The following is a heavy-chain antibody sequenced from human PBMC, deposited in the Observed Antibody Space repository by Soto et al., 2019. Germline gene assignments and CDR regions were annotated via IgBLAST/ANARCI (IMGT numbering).Heavy chain of an antibody. Sequence: QVQLQESGPGLVKPSQTLSLTCTVSGGSISSGGYYWSWIRQHPGKGLEWIGYIDYSGSTYYNPSLKRRVTISVDTSKNQFSLKLSSVTAADTAVYYCARVGRRYCSGGSCYSGSFVYWGQGTLVTVSS. CDR1: GGSISSGGYY. D-gene: IGHD2-15*01. CDR2: IDYSGST. CDR3: ARVGRRYCSGGSCYSGSFVY. V-gene: IGHV4-31*03. J-gene: IGHJ4*02.